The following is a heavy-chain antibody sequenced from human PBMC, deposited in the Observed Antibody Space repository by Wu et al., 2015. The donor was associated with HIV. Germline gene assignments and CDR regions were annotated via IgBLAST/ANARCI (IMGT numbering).Heavy chain of an antibody. J-gene: IGHJ4*02. CDR3: ARDDVLGTSFDY. CDR2: ITPLFGTT. V-gene: IGHV1-69*12. D-gene: IGHD3-16*01. CDR1: GDSFTSYA. Sequence: QVQLVQFGAEVKKPGSSVKVTCKASGDSFTSYAISWVRQAPGQGLEWMGGITPLFGTTNYAQKFQGRLTITADESTTTGYMELNSLNSDDTAVYYCARDDVLGTSFDYWGQGTLVTVSS.